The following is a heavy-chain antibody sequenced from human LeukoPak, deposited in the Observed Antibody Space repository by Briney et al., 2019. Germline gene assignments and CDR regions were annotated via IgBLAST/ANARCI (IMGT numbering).Heavy chain of an antibody. Sequence: GASVKVSCKASGYTFTSYDINWVRQATGQGLEWMGWMNPNSGNTGYAQKFQGRVTMTRSTSISTAYMELSSLRSEDTAVYYCARGPYYYDSSGYYHDYWGQGTLVTVSS. D-gene: IGHD3-22*01. CDR1: GYTFTSYD. J-gene: IGHJ4*02. CDR3: ARGPYYYDSSGYYHDY. V-gene: IGHV1-8*01. CDR2: MNPNSGNT.